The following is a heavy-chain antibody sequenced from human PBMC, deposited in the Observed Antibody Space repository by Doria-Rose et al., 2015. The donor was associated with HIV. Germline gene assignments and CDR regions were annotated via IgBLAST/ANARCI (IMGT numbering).Heavy chain of an antibody. Sequence: QLVQSGPQVKKSGESLKISCKGSGYSFTRYWISWVRQVPGKGLEWMGIVYPGDSDTRYSPSFRGQVTISVGKSINTAYLEWNSLKAPDTALYFCARRRGEGNADEFWGQGTLVNVSS. J-gene: IGHJ4*02. D-gene: IGHD2-21*01. V-gene: IGHV5-51*01. CDR2: VYPGDSDT. CDR3: ARRRGEGNADEF. CDR1: GYSFTRYW.